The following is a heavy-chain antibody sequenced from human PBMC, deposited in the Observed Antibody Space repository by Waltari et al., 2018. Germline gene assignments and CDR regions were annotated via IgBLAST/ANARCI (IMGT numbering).Heavy chain of an antibody. J-gene: IGHJ6*02. D-gene: IGHD2-15*01. CDR1: GASFNTHS. CDR3: VKGSREYHFYMDV. CDR2: LIPLCGTS. Sequence: QVQLEQSGAEMKKPGSSVTVSCQASGASFNTHSFSWVRQAPGQGLEWMGGLIPLCGTSTYAQTLQGRGRITADGDTSTVYMELSSLRSEDTAVYYCVKGSREYHFYMDVWGQGSAVAVSS. V-gene: IGHV1-69*01.